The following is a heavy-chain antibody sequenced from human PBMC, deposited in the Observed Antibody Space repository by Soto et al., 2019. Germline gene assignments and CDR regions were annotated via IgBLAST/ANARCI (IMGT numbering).Heavy chain of an antibody. CDR2: ITPILGTA. CDR3: ARSAEPYYGMDV. CDR1: GGTFSSYT. V-gene: IGHV1-69*01. J-gene: IGHJ6*02. Sequence: QVQLVQSGAEVKKPGSSVKVSCKASGGTFSSYTISWVRQAPGQGLEWMGGITPILGTANYAQKFQGRVTITADESTSTAYMELSSLRSEDTGVYYCARSAEPYYGMDVWGQGTTVTVSS.